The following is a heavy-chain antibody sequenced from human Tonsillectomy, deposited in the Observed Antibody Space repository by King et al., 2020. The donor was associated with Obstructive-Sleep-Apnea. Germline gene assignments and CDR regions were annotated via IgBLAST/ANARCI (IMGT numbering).Heavy chain of an antibody. D-gene: IGHD4-23*01. V-gene: IGHV3-23*04. Sequence: VQLVESGGGLVQPGGSLRLSCAASGFTFSSYAMSWVRQAPGKGVEWGSAISGSGGRTYYADSVQGRFTISRDNSKNTLYLQMNSLRAQDTAVYYCANVVTLDYWGQGTLVTVSS. CDR2: ISGSGGRT. CDR3: ANVVTLDY. CDR1: GFTFSSYA. J-gene: IGHJ4*02.